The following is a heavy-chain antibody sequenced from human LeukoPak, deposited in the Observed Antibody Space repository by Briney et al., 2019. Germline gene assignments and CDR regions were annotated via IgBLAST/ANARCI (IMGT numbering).Heavy chain of an antibody. CDR3: ATLPTGGDYPNWFDP. Sequence: GESLKISCKGSGYSFTSYWIGWVRQMPGNGLEWMGIIYPGDSDTRYSPSFQGQVTISADKSISTAYLQWSSLKASDTAMYYCATLPTGGDYPNWFDPWGQGTLVTVSS. D-gene: IGHD4-17*01. V-gene: IGHV5-51*01. CDR2: IYPGDSDT. J-gene: IGHJ5*02. CDR1: GYSFTSYW.